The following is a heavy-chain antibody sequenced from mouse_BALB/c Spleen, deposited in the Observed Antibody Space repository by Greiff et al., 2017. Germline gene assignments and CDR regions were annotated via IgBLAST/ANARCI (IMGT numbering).Heavy chain of an antibody. V-gene: IGHV1-9*01. CDR2: ILPGSGST. J-gene: IGHJ2*01. Sequence: QVQLKQSGAELMKPGASVKISCKATGYTFSSYWIEWVKQRPGHGLEWIGEILPGSGSTNYNEKFKGKATFTADTSSNTAYMQLSSLTSEDSAVYYCARSPNYYGSSYFDYWGQGTTLTVSS. CDR1: GYTFSSYW. D-gene: IGHD1-1*01. CDR3: ARSPNYYGSSYFDY.